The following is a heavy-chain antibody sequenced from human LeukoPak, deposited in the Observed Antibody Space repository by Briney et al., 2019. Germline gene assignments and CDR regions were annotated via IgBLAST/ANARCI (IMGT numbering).Heavy chain of an antibody. CDR2: IYYTGSA. Sequence: SETLSLTCIVSGDFITSNTYYWGWIRQPPGKGLEWIGSIYYTGSAYYNPSLNSRVTISVDTSKNQFSLMLSSVTAADTAVYYCVRLTTYYMDVWGKGTTVTVSS. D-gene: IGHD4-11*01. CDR3: VRLTTYYMDV. CDR1: GDFITSNTYY. J-gene: IGHJ6*03. V-gene: IGHV4-39*07.